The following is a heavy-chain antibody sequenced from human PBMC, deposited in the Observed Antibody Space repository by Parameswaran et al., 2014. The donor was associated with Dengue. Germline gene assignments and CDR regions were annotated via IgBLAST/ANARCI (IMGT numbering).Heavy chain of an antibody. CDR2: ISYDGSNK. V-gene: IGHV3-30*18. D-gene: IGHD5-18*01. CDR3: AKDRSHSYGYRGALAHWFDP. Sequence: VRQAPGKGLEWVAVISYDGSNKYYADSVKGRFTISRDNSKNTLYLQMNSLRAEDTAVYYCAKDRSHSYGYRGALAHWFDPWGQGTLVTVSS. J-gene: IGHJ5*02.